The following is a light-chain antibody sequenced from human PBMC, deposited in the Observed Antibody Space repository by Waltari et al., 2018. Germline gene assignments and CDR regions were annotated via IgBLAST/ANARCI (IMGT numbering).Light chain of an antibody. CDR1: RSDIGHNTS. J-gene: IGLJ2*01. V-gene: IGLV2-14*03. CDR2: DVI. CDR3: SAYTTGVV. Sequence: SALTQPASVTGSPGQSITISCPGSRSDIGHNTSVSWYQHHPGKVPKLIIYDVINRPSGISNRFSGSKSGNTASLTISGLQAEDEADYYCSAYTTGVVFGAGTKLTVL.